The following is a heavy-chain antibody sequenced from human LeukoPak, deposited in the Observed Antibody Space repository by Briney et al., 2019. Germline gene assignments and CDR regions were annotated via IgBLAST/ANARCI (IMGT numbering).Heavy chain of an antibody. J-gene: IGHJ5*02. CDR2: IHTSGST. CDR3: ARAAGYCSSTSCYGNYNWFDP. D-gene: IGHD2-2*01. Sequence: PSETLSLTCTVSGGSISSGSYYWSWIRQPAGKGLEWIGRIHTSGSTNYNPSLKSRVTISVDTSKNQFSLKLSSVTAADTAVYYCARAAGYCSSTSCYGNYNWFDPWGQGTLVTVSS. CDR1: GGSISSGSYY. V-gene: IGHV4-61*02.